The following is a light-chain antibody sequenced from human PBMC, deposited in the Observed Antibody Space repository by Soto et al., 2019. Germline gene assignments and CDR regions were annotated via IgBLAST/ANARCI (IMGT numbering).Light chain of an antibody. V-gene: IGKV1-39*01. J-gene: IGKJ5*01. CDR3: QQSYSTLSIT. Sequence: DIQMTQSPSSLSASVGDRVTITCRASESISRHLNWYQQKPGKAPKLLIYAASSLQNGVPSRFSGGGSGTDFSLTISNLQPVDFATYYCQQSYSTLSITFGQGTRLEIK. CDR1: ESISRH. CDR2: AAS.